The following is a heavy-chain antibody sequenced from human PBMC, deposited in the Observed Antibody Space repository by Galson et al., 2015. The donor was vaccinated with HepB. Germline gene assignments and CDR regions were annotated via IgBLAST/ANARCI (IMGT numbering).Heavy chain of an antibody. Sequence: SLRLSCAASGFTFSSYGMHWVRQAPGKGLEWVAVISYDGSNKYYADSVKGRFTISRDNSKNTLYLQMNSLRAEDTAVYYCAGSFSVGYFQHWGQGTLVTVSS. J-gene: IGHJ1*01. CDR3: AGSFSVGYFQH. CDR2: ISYDGSNK. CDR1: GFTFSSYG. V-gene: IGHV3-30*03. D-gene: IGHD4-23*01.